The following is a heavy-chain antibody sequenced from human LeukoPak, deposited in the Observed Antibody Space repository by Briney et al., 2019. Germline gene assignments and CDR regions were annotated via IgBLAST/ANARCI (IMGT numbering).Heavy chain of an antibody. Sequence: SETLSLTCTVSGGSISSSSYYWGWIRQPPGKGLEWIGSIYYSGSTYYNPSLKSRVTISVDTSKNQFSLKLSSVTAADTAVYYCALLSLGAATDYWGQGTLVTVSS. V-gene: IGHV4-39*01. CDR1: GGSISSSSYY. J-gene: IGHJ4*02. CDR2: IYYSGST. CDR3: ALLSLGAATDY. D-gene: IGHD2-15*01.